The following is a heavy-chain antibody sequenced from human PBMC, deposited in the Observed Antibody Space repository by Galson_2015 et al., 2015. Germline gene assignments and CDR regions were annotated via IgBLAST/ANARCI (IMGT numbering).Heavy chain of an antibody. D-gene: IGHD6-6*01. V-gene: IGHV3-30-3*01. CDR1: GFTFSSYA. J-gene: IGHJ4*02. CDR3: ARVGGDKAARTWGYFDY. Sequence: SLRLSCAASGFTFSSYAMHWVRQAPGKGLEWVAVISYDGSNKLYADSVKGRFTISRDNSKNTLYLQMNSLRPEDTAVYYCARVGGDKAARTWGYFDYWGQGTLVTVSS. CDR2: ISYDGSNK.